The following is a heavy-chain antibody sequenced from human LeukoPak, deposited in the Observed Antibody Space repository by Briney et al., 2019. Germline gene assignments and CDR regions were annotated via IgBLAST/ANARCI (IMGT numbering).Heavy chain of an antibody. D-gene: IGHD2-2*01. CDR1: GGSISSGGYY. J-gene: IGHJ5*02. CDR2: IYYSGST. Sequence: SETLSLTCTVSGGSISSGGYYWSWIRQHPGKGLEWIGYIYYSGSTYYNPSLKSRVTISVDTSKNQFSLKLSSVTAADTAVYYCARVKYHLQNWFDPWGQGTLVTVSS. CDR3: ARVKYHLQNWFDP. V-gene: IGHV4-31*03.